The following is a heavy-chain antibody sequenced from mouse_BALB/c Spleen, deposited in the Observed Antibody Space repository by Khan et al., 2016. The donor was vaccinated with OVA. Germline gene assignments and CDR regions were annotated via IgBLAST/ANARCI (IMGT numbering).Heavy chain of an antibody. D-gene: IGHD2-5*01. Sequence: EVQLVESGGALVKPGGSLKFSCAASGFTFSSFSMPWVRQSPEKGLEWVATISSRGVNTYYPDSVKGRCTITRDKAKNKVYMQISSLRSKDTAVYYCARSKYSTFGDWGQGTMLTVSA. J-gene: IGHJ2*01. V-gene: IGHV5-9*03. CDR2: ISSRGVNT. CDR1: GFTFSSFS. CDR3: ARSKYSTFGD.